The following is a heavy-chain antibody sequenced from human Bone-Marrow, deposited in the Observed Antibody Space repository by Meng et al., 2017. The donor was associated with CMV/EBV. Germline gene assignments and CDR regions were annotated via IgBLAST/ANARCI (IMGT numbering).Heavy chain of an antibody. V-gene: IGHV4-59*01. CDR1: GGSISSYY. J-gene: IGHJ4*02. Sequence: SETLSLTCNVSGGSISSYYGNWIRQPPGKGLEWIGYIYYSGSTNYNPSLERRVTISVDTPKNQFSLKRGSVTAADTALYYCARGGGSSRISKFDSWGQGTLVTVSS. D-gene: IGHD6-13*01. CDR2: IYYSGST. CDR3: ARGGGSSRISKFDS.